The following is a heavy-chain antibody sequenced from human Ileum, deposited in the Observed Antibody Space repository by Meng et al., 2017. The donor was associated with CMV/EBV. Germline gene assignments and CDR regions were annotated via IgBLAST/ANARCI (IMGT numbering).Heavy chain of an antibody. CDR1: GYTFTSYG. Sequence: ASVKVSCKASGYTFTSYGISWVRQAPGQGLEGMGWISAYNGNTNYAQKLQGRVTMTTDTSTSTAYMELRSLRSDDTAVYYCARALLGWELPNDAFDIWGQGTMVTVSS. J-gene: IGHJ3*02. CDR2: ISAYNGNT. V-gene: IGHV1-18*01. CDR3: ARALLGWELPNDAFDI. D-gene: IGHD1-26*01.